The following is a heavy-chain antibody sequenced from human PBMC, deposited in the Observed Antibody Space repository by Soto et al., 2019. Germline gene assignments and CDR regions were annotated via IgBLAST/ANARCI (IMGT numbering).Heavy chain of an antibody. CDR2: IYYSGST. J-gene: IGHJ5*02. CDR3: ARIAAPSNWFDP. V-gene: IGHV4-59*01. CDR1: GGSISSYY. D-gene: IGHD6-6*01. Sequence: SETLSLTCTVSGGSISSYYCSWSRQPPGKGLEWIGYIYYSGSTNYNPSLKSRVTISVDTSKNQFSLKLSSVTAADTAVYYCARIAAPSNWFDPWGQGTLVTVSS.